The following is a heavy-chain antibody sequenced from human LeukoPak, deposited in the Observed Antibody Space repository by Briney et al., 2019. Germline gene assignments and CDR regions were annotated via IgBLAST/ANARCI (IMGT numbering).Heavy chain of an antibody. Sequence: GGSLRLSCAASGFTFSSYAMSWVRQAPGKGLEWVSAISGSGGSTYYADSVKGRFTISRDNSKNAMYLQMNSLRAAATAVYYCIIISGFDYWGQGTLVTVSS. CDR2: ISGSGGST. CDR1: GFTFSSYA. CDR3: IIISGFDY. D-gene: IGHD3-10*01. V-gene: IGHV3-23*01. J-gene: IGHJ4*02.